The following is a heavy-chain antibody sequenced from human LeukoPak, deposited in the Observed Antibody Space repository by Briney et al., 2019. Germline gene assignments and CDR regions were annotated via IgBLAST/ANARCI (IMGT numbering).Heavy chain of an antibody. J-gene: IGHJ6*02. Sequence: PGGSLRLSCTASGFTFSNAWMSWVRQAPGKGLEWVGRIKSKTDGGTTDYAAPVKGRFTISRDDSKNTLFLLMNSLKTEDTAVYYCTTVFYSYDSESYGMDVWGQGTTVTVSS. CDR2: IKSKTDGGTT. D-gene: IGHD3-22*01. V-gene: IGHV3-15*01. CDR3: TTVFYSYDSESYGMDV. CDR1: GFTFSNAW.